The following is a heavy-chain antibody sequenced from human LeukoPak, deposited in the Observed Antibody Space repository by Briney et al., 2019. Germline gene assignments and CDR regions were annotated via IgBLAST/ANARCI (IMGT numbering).Heavy chain of an antibody. CDR2: INSSSSTI. CDR3: AGGYSSSSRLNWFDP. CDR1: GFTFSTYG. D-gene: IGHD6-13*01. J-gene: IGHJ5*02. Sequence: PGGSLRLSCAASGFTFSTYGMNWVRQAPGKGLEWISYINSSSSTIYYADSVKGRFTISRDNAKNSLYLQMNSLRVEDTAVYYCAGGYSSSSRLNWFDPWGQGTLVTVSS. V-gene: IGHV3-48*01.